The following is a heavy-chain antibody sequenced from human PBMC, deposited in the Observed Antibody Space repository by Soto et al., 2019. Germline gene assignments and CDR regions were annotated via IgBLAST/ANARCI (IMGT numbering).Heavy chain of an antibody. D-gene: IGHD3-3*01. CDR3: AKAGRPYYDLWSENRFDP. CDR1: GFTFSSYA. J-gene: IGHJ5*02. V-gene: IGHV3-23*01. CDR2: ISGSGGAT. Sequence: VQLLESGGGLVQPGGSLRLSCAASGFTFSSYAMTWVRQAPGKGLEWVSSISGSGGATYYADSVKGRFTISRDDSKNTLYLQMNSLRTEDTALYYCAKAGRPYYDLWSENRFDPWGQGTLVTVSS.